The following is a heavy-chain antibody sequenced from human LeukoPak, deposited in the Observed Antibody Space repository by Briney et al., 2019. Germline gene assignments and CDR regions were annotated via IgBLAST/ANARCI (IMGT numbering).Heavy chain of an antibody. CDR3: TTLGLVMLAAADY. J-gene: IGHJ4*02. D-gene: IGHD2-15*01. V-gene: IGHV3-15*01. CDR2: IKRKTDGGTT. Sequence: AGGSLRVSCAASGFTFSNAWMNWVRQAPGKGLEWVGRIKRKTDGGTTDCAAPVKDRFTISRDDSKNTLYLQMNSLKTEDTAVYYCTTLGLVMLAAADYWGQGTLVTVSS. CDR1: GFTFSNAW.